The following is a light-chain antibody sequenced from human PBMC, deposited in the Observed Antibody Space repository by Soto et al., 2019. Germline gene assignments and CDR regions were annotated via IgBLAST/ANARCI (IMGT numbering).Light chain of an antibody. V-gene: IGKV2-28*01. CDR2: MGY. J-gene: IGKJ5*01. CDR3: MPPVQIHVT. Sequence: DILMSYCPLSLPATPGYPASISCRSGXRXLXSDGYSYLDRYLQKPGQYQQILIYMGYNRASGVNDRFSGSGSGTDFTLKISRVEAEDVGVYYCMPPVQIHVTLGNGKRVEIK. CDR1: XRXLXSDGYSY.